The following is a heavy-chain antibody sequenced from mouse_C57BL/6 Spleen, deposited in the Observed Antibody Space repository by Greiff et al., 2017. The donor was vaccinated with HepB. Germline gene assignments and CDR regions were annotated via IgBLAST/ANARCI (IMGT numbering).Heavy chain of an antibody. V-gene: IGHV1-26*01. CDR1: GYTFTDYY. CDR2: INPNNGGT. CDR3: ARSRITTGYAMDY. D-gene: IGHD1-1*01. J-gene: IGHJ4*01. Sequence: EVQLQQSGPELVKPGASVKISCKASGYTFTDYYMNWVKQSHGKSLEWIGDINPNNGGTSYNQKFKGKATLTVDKSSSTAYMELRSLTSEDSAVYYCARSRITTGYAMDYWGQGTSVTVPS.